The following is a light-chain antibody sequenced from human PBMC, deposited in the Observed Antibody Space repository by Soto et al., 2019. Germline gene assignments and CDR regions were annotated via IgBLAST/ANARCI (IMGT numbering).Light chain of an antibody. CDR1: SSDVGRNHY. CDR3: SSYAGSANLL. CDR2: EVD. V-gene: IGLV2-8*01. Sequence: QSALTQPPSASGSPGQSVTISCTGTSSDVGRNHYVSWYQFLPGKVPKVMIYEVDKRPLGVPDRFSGSRSGNTASLTVSGLQPEDEGDYFCSSYAGSANLLFGGGTKLTVL. J-gene: IGLJ2*01.